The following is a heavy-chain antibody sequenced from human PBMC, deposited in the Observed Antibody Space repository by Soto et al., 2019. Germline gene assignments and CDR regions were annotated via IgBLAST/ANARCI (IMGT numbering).Heavy chain of an antibody. CDR1: GFTFSSYG. CDR2: ISYDGSNK. CDR3: AKDLLSPLVPAAIVFYYYGMDV. Sequence: QVELVESRGGVVQPGRSLRLSCAASGFTFSSYGMHWVRQAPGKGLEWVAVISYDGSNKYYADSVKGRFTISRDNSKNTLYLQMNSLRAEDTAVYYCAKDLLSPLVPAAIVFYYYGMDVWGQGTTVTVSS. D-gene: IGHD2-2*01. V-gene: IGHV3-30*18. J-gene: IGHJ6*02.